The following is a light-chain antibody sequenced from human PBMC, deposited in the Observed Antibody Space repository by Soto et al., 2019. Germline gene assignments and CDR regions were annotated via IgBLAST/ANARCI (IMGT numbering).Light chain of an antibody. CDR3: QQYHNWPPIT. CDR2: GAS. CDR1: QTVGSN. V-gene: IGKV3-15*01. J-gene: IGKJ5*01. Sequence: EIVVTQSPATLSVSPGERATLSRRASQTVGSNLAWYRQTPGQAPRLLIYGASTRATGIPARFSGSGSGTEFTLTISSLQSEDFAVYYCQQYHNWPPITFGQGTRLAI.